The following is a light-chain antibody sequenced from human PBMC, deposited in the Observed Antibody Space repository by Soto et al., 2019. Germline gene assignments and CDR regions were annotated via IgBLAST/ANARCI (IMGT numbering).Light chain of an antibody. CDR1: SSNIGALYD. Sequence: QPVLTQPPSVSGAPGQRVTISCTGSSSNIGALYDVNWYQQLPGTAPKLLIYDNNNRPSGVPDRFSGSKSGTSASLAITGLQAEDEADYYCQSYDNSLSGHVVFGGGTK. CDR2: DNN. CDR3: QSYDNSLSGHVV. J-gene: IGLJ2*01. V-gene: IGLV1-40*01.